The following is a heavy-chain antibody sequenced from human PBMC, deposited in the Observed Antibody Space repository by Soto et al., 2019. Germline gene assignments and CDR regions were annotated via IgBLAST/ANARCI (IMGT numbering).Heavy chain of an antibody. J-gene: IGHJ4*02. D-gene: IGHD6-13*01. CDR1: AYTFTNYG. CDR2: ISAYNGNK. V-gene: IGHV1-18*01. CDR3: ARSGSSWNLREFDY. Sequence: QVQLVQSGGEVKKPGASVKVSCKASAYTFTNYGISWVRQAPGQGLEWMGWISAYNGNKNYAQKFRGRVTMTTDTSTSSAYLEVRSLRSDDTAVYYCARSGSSWNLREFDYWGQGTLVTVSS.